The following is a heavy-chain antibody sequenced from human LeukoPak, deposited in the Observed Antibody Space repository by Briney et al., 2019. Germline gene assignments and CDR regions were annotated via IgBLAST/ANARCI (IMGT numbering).Heavy chain of an antibody. CDR2: IKSKTDGGTT. Sequence: PGGSLRLSCAASGFTFSNAWMSWVRQAPGKGLEWVGRIKSKTDGGTTDYAAPVKGRFTISRDNSKNTLYLQMNSLRAEDTAVYYCAKSKGNCTNGLCHCAFDYWGQGTLVTVSS. D-gene: IGHD2-8*01. CDR3: AKSKGNCTNGLCHCAFDY. V-gene: IGHV3-15*01. CDR1: GFTFSNAW. J-gene: IGHJ4*02.